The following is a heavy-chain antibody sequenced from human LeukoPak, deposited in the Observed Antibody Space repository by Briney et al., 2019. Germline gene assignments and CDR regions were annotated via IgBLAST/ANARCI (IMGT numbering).Heavy chain of an antibody. D-gene: IGHD2-2*01. V-gene: IGHV1-69*06. CDR2: IIPIFGTA. CDR3: ARDPTGYCSSTSCSDAFDI. CDR1: GGTFSSYA. Sequence: ASVKVTCKASGGTFSSYAISWVRQAPGQGLEWMGGIIPIFGTANYAQKFQGRVTITADKSTSTAYMELSSLRSEDTAVYYCARDPTGYCSSTSCSDAFDIWGQGTMVTVSS. J-gene: IGHJ3*02.